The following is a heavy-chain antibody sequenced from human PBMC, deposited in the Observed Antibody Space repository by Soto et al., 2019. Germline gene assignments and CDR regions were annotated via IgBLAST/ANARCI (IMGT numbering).Heavy chain of an antibody. Sequence: QVQLVESGGGLVQPGRSLRLSCVGSRFTFSAYGMHLVRQAPGKGLEWVTFISFDGKSKYSADSVQGRFTISRDNSKKTLYLQMNSLRPEDTAVYYCARTGGDYGDYVFDCWGQGTLVTVSS. V-gene: IGHV3-30*03. CDR3: ARTGGDYGDYVFDC. D-gene: IGHD4-17*01. CDR2: ISFDGKSK. CDR1: RFTFSAYG. J-gene: IGHJ4*02.